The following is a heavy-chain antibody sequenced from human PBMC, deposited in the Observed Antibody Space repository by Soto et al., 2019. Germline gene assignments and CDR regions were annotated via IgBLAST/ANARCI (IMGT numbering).Heavy chain of an antibody. CDR1: GDSISSGGYS. Sequence: QPQLQESGSGLVKPSQTLSLTCAVSGDSISSGGYSWSWIRQPPGKGLEWIGYIYHSGTTHYNPTLKSRVTISVDRSKNQFSLKLSSVTAADTAVYYCARAYYYASSGYYYYTYYFDSWGQGTLVTVSS. CDR3: ARAYYYASSGYYYYTYYFDS. D-gene: IGHD3-22*01. CDR2: IYHSGTT. J-gene: IGHJ4*02. V-gene: IGHV4-30-2*01.